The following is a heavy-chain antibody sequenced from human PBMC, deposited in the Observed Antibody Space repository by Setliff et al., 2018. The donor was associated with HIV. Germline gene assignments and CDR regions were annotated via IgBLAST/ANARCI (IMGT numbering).Heavy chain of an antibody. V-gene: IGHV5-51*01. D-gene: IGHD3-10*01. J-gene: IGHJ4*02. CDR1: GYSFTNYW. CDR3: ARHGQYGSGSYYNRPFDY. Sequence: GESLKISCKGSGYSFTNYWIAWLRQMPGKGLEWMGIIYPGDSDTRYSPSFQGQVTISADKSISTAYLQWSSLKASDTAMYYCARHGQYGSGSYYNRPFDYWGQGTLVTV. CDR2: IYPGDSDT.